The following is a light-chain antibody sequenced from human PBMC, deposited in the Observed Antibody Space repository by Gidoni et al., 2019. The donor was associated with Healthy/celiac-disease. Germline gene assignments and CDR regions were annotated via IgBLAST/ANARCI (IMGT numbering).Light chain of an antibody. CDR3: QQYDNLLPSLT. CDR2: DAS. J-gene: IGKJ4*01. Sequence: DIQMTQSPSSLSASVGDRVTITCQASQDISNYLNWYQQKPGKAPKLLIYDASNLETGVPSRFSGSGSGTDFTVTISSLQPEDIATYYCQQYDNLLPSLTFGGGTKVEIK. V-gene: IGKV1-33*01. CDR1: QDISNY.